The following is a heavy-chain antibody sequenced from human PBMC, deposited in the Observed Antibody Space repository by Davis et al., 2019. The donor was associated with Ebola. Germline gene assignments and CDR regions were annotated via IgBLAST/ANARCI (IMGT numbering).Heavy chain of an antibody. V-gene: IGHV3-21*01. J-gene: IGHJ3*02. D-gene: IGHD3-22*01. CDR1: GFTFSRNS. CDR2: ISSSSYYI. CDR3: ARGGYYESTGYSYDAFDI. Sequence: GGSLRLSCAASGFTFSRNSMNWVRQAPGKGLEWASSISSSSYYIYYADSLKGRFTISRDNAKNSLYLQINSLGAEDTAVYHCARGGYYESTGYSYDAFDIWGQGTLVTVSS.